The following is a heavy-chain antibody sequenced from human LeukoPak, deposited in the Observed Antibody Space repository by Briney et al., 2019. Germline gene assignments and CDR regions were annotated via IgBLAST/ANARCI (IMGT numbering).Heavy chain of an antibody. CDR1: SGSFSGYY. D-gene: IGHD3-16*01. CDR2: INQSGST. J-gene: IGHJ4*02. CDR3: ARDRGDNYFDY. Sequence: SETLSLTCVMYSGSFSGYYWSWIRQPPGKGLEWIGEINQSGSTSYNPSLKSRVTASVDTSKNQFYLKLGSVTAADTAMYYCARDRGDNYFDYWGQGILVTVSS. V-gene: IGHV4-34*01.